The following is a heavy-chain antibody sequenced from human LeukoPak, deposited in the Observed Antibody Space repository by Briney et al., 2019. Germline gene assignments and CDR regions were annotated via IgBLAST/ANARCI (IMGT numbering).Heavy chain of an antibody. CDR3: ARGSGIAAAGTTDEGWFDP. CDR1: GGTFSSYA. Sequence: GASVKVSCKASGGTFSSYAISWVRQAPGQGLEWMGRIIPIFGIASYAQKFQGRVTITADKSTSTAYMELSSLRSEDTAVYYCARGSGIAAAGTTDEGWFDPWGQGTLVTVSS. V-gene: IGHV1-69*04. CDR2: IIPIFGIA. D-gene: IGHD6-13*01. J-gene: IGHJ5*02.